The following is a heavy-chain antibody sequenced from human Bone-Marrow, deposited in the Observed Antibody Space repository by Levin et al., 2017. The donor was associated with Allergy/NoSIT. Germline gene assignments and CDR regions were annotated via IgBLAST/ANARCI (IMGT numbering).Heavy chain of an antibody. Sequence: GESLKISCAASGFTFSNAWMSWVRQAPGKGLEWVGRIKSKTDGGTTDYAAPVKGRFTISRDDSKNTLYLQMNSLKTEDTAVYYCTTGWLWLGLGYWGQGTLVTVSS. CDR3: TTGWLWLGLGY. D-gene: IGHD5-18*01. CDR2: IKSKTDGGTT. J-gene: IGHJ4*02. CDR1: GFTFSNAW. V-gene: IGHV3-15*01.